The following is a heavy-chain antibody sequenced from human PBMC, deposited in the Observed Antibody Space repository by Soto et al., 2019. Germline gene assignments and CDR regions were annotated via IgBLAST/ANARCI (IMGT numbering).Heavy chain of an antibody. D-gene: IGHD2-21*02. CDR2: IYSGGST. V-gene: IGHV3-53*01. J-gene: IGHJ4*02. CDR1: GFTVSSKY. CDR3: ASAAVTAPDY. Sequence: EVQPVESGGGLIQPGGSLRLSCAASGFTVSSKYMTWVRQAPGKGLEWVSVIYSGGSTYYADSVKGRFTISRDNSKNTLYLQMNSLRAEDTAVYYCASAAVTAPDYWGQGTLVTVSS.